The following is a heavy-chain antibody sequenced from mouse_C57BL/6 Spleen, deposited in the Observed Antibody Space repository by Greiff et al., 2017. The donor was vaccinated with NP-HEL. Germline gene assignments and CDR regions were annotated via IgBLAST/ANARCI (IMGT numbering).Heavy chain of an antibody. V-gene: IGHV1-82*01. D-gene: IGHD2-1*01. CDR1: GYAFSSSW. Sequence: VQLQQSGPELVKPGASVKISCKASGYAFSSSWMNWVKQRPGKGLEWIGRIYPGDGDTNYNGKFKGKATLTADKSSSTAYMQLSSLTSEDSAVYFCARRGVYYGNYLEVWGTGTTVTVAS. CDR3: ARRGVYYGNYLEV. CDR2: IYPGDGDT. J-gene: IGHJ1*03.